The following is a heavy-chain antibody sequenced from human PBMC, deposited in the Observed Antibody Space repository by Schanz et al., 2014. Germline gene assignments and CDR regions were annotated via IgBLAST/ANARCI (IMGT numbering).Heavy chain of an antibody. CDR2: ISSSSSTI. CDR1: GFTFSTYA. D-gene: IGHD2-2*01. Sequence: EVKLLESGGHLVQPGGSLRLSCVASGFTFSTYAMSWVRQAPGKGLEWVSYISSSSSTIYYADSVKGRFTISRDNAKNLLYLQMNGLRAEDTAVYFCARDLSSLIQGDVWGKGTTVTVSS. CDR3: ARDLSSLIQGDV. V-gene: IGHV3-48*01. J-gene: IGHJ6*04.